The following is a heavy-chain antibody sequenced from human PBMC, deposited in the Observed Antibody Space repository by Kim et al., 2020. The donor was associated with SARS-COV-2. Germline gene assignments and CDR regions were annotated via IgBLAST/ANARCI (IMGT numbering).Heavy chain of an antibody. V-gene: IGHV1-2*06. J-gene: IGHJ5*02. Sequence: ASVKISCKASGYTFTGHYMHWVRQAPGQGLEWMGRINPNSGGTNYAQKFQGRVTMTRDTSISTAYMELSRLRSDDTAVYYCARESYCSGGSCNWFDPWGQ. CDR1: GYTFTGHY. D-gene: IGHD2-15*01. CDR3: ARESYCSGGSCNWFDP. CDR2: INPNSGGT.